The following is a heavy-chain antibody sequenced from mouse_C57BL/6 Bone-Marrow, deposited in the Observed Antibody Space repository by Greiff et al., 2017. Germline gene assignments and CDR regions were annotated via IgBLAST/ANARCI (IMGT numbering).Heavy chain of an antibody. D-gene: IGHD1-1*01. CDR2: IYPGSGST. J-gene: IGHJ3*01. CDR3: AREGYYGSSSAWFAY. CDR1: GYTFTSYW. V-gene: IGHV1-55*01. Sequence: QVQLQQSGAELVKPGASVKMSCKASGYTFTSYWITWVKQRPGQGLEWIGDIYPGSGSTNYNEKFKSKATLTVDTSSSTAYMQLSSLTSEDSAVYYWAREGYYGSSSAWFAYWGQGTLVTVSA.